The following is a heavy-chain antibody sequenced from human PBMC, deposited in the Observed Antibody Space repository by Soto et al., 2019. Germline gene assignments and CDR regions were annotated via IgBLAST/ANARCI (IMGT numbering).Heavy chain of an antibody. CDR3: ANPITIYYDSSGYDLGRMDV. CDR1: GFTFSSYG. J-gene: IGHJ6*02. Sequence: PGGSLRLSCAASGFTFSSYGMHWVRQAPGKGLEWVAVISYDGSNKYYADSVKGRFTISRDNSKNTLYLQMNSLRAEDTAVYYCANPITIYYDSSGYDLGRMDVWGQGTTVTVSS. D-gene: IGHD3-22*01. CDR2: ISYDGSNK. V-gene: IGHV3-30*18.